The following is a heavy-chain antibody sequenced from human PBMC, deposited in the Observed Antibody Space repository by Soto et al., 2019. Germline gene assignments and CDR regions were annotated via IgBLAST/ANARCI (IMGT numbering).Heavy chain of an antibody. CDR2: INQDGGAK. Sequence: TGGFLRLSCAASGVTFSSYWMSWVRQVPGKGLEWVANINQDGGAKDYVDSVKGRFTISRDNARNSLYLQMNSLRAEDTAIYYCAPYPPPTAVTYWGQGTLVTVSS. J-gene: IGHJ4*02. CDR1: GVTFSSYW. D-gene: IGHD2-2*01. CDR3: APYPPPTAVTY. V-gene: IGHV3-7*01.